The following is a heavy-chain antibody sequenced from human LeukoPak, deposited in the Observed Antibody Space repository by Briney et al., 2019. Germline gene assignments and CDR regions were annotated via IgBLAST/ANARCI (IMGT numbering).Heavy chain of an antibody. CDR3: ARDVYDTQDYYYYGMDV. J-gene: IGHJ6*04. D-gene: IGHD5/OR15-5a*01. CDR2: IYSGGST. V-gene: IGHV3-53*01. CDR1: GFTVSSNY. Sequence: AGGSLRLSCAASGFTVSSNYMSWVRQAPGKGLEWVSVIYSGGSTYYADSVKGRFTISRDNSKNTLYLQMNSLRAEDTAVYYCARDVYDTQDYYYYGMDVWGKGTTVTVSS.